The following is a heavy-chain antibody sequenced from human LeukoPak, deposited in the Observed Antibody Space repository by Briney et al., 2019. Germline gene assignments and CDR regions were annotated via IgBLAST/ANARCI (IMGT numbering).Heavy chain of an antibody. J-gene: IGHJ4*02. V-gene: IGHV3-48*04. CDR1: GFTFTTYS. CDR2: ISSSSSTI. D-gene: IGHD4-17*01. Sequence: GGSLRLSCAASGFTFTTYSMNWVRQAPGKGLEWVSCISSSSSTIYYADSVKGRFTISRDNAKNSLYLQMSSLRAEDTAVYYCARDYYGDYHFDYWGQGTLVTVSS. CDR3: ARDYYGDYHFDY.